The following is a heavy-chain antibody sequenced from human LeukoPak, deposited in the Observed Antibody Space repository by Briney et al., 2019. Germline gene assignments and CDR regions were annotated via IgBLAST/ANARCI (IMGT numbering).Heavy chain of an antibody. CDR3: ARDAVTYDAFDI. D-gene: IGHD2-21*02. CDR2: VFYGGST. CDR1: GGSITNYY. Sequence: PSETLSLTCTVSGGSITNYYWNWIRQPPGKGLEWIGYVFYGGSTNYNPSLKSRVTISVDTSKNQFSLKLTSVTAADTALYYCARDAVTYDAFDIWGQGTMVTVSS. J-gene: IGHJ3*02. V-gene: IGHV4-59*01.